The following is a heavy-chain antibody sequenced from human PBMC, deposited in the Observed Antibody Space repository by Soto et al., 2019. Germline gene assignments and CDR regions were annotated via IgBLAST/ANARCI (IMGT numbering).Heavy chain of an antibody. D-gene: IGHD6-13*01. CDR3: ARRGPGTYFDD. CDR1: GFTFSSYA. V-gene: IGHV3-23*01. Sequence: GGSLRLSCAASGFTFSSYAMSWVRQAPGRGLEWVSVISGSGGSTYYADSVKGRFTISRDNSKNTLYLQMNSLRAEDTAVYYCARRGPGTYFDDWGQGTLVTVSS. CDR2: ISGSGGST. J-gene: IGHJ4*02.